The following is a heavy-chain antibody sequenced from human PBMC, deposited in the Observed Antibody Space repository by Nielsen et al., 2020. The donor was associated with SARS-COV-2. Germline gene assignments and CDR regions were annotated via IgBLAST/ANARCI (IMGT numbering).Heavy chain of an antibody. CDR1: GFPFSSYA. V-gene: IGHV3-64*01. Sequence: GESLKISCAASGFPFSSYAMHWVRQAPGKGLEYVSAISSNGGSTYYANSVKGRFTISRDNAENSLSLQMNSLRAEDTAVYYCARESVTGTDAFDIWGQGTVVTVSS. CDR3: ARESVTGTDAFDI. CDR2: ISSNGGST. D-gene: IGHD6-19*01. J-gene: IGHJ3*02.